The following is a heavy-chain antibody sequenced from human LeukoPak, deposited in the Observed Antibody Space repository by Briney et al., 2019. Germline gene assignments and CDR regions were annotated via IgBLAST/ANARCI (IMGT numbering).Heavy chain of an antibody. CDR3: ARLIPYCSGGSCKEFDY. V-gene: IGHV4-59*01. J-gene: IGHJ4*02. CDR2: MYYSGST. D-gene: IGHD2-15*01. CDR1: GGSISGYY. Sequence: SETLSLTCTVSGGSISGYYWIWIRQPPGKGLEWIGYMYYSGSTNYNYSLKSRVTISIDTSKNQVSLNLRSVTAADTAVYYCARLIPYCSGGSCKEFDYWGQGTLVTVSS.